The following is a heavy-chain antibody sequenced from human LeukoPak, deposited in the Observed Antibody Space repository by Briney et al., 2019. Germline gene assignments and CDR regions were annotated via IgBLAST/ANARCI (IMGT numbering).Heavy chain of an antibody. J-gene: IGHJ5*02. CDR1: GGTFSSYA. CDR3: ARHHYSSGWYGWFDP. CDR2: IIPIFGTA. V-gene: IGHV1-69*13. D-gene: IGHD6-19*01. Sequence: ASVKVSCKASGGTFSSYAISWVRQAPGQGLEWMGGIIPIFGTANYAQKFQGRVTITADESTSTAYMELSSLRSEDTAVYYCARHHYSSGWYGWFDPWGQGTPVTVSS.